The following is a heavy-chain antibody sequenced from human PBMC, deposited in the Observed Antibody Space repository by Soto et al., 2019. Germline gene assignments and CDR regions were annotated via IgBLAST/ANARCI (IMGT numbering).Heavy chain of an antibody. V-gene: IGHV3-23*01. CDR3: AKDYYMDV. Sequence: GGSLRLSCAASGFTFSSYSMRWVRQAPGKGLEWVSAISGSGGTTYYVDSVKGRFTISRDNSQNTLYLQMNSLRAEDTAVYYCAKDYYMDVWGKGTTVTVSS. CDR2: ISGSGGTT. J-gene: IGHJ6*03. CDR1: GFTFSSYS.